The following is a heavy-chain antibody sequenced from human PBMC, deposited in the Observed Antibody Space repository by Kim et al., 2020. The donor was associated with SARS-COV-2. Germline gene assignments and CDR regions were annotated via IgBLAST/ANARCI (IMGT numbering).Heavy chain of an antibody. V-gene: IGHV3-23*01. D-gene: IGHD3-10*01. CDR2: ISGSGDKT. J-gene: IGHJ6*02. Sequence: GGSLRLSCAASGFTFSSYAMTWVRQAPGKGLEWVSTISGSGDKTYYADFVKGRFSISRDNSKNALYLQMDSLRAEDTAVYYCAKYSSGAGKQYGLDVWGQGTTVTVSS. CDR3: AKYSSGAGKQYGLDV. CDR1: GFTFSSYA.